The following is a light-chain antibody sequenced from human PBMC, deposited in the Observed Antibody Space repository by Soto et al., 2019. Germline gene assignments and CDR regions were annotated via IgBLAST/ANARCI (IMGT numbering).Light chain of an antibody. CDR1: QSISSW. CDR2: KAS. J-gene: IGKJ5*01. CDR3: QQANSFPT. V-gene: IGKV1-5*03. Sequence: DIQITQSPSTLSASVGDRVTITCRASQSISSWLAWYQQKPGKAPKLLIYKASSLESGVPSRFSGSGSGTEFTLTISSLQPEDFATYYCQQANSFPTFGRGTRLEIK.